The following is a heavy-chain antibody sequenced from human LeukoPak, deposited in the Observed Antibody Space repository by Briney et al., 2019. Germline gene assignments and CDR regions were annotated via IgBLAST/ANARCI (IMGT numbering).Heavy chain of an antibody. V-gene: IGHV5-51*01. CDR1: GYSFPSYW. Sequence: GESLKISCKGSGYSFPSYWIGWVRQIPGKGLEWMGTIYPADSDTRYNPSFEGQVTISADTSIGTASLQWSSLKASDTAIYYCARHARGISGTIDYWGQGTLVTVSS. CDR2: IYPADSDT. J-gene: IGHJ4*02. CDR3: ARHARGISGTIDY. D-gene: IGHD1-7*01.